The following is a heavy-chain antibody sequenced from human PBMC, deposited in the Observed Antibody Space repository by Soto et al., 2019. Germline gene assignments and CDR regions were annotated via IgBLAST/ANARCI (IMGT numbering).Heavy chain of an antibody. V-gene: IGHV4-38-2*01. CDR2: IYHSGST. CDR3: ARVYGDYVQHENWFDP. CDR1: GYSISSGYY. D-gene: IGHD4-17*01. J-gene: IGHJ5*02. Sequence: SETLSLTCAVSGYSISSGYYWGWIRQPPGKGLEWIGSIYHSGSTYYNPSLKRRVTISVDTSKNQFSLKLSSVTAADTAVYYCARVYGDYVQHENWFDPWGQGTLVTVSS.